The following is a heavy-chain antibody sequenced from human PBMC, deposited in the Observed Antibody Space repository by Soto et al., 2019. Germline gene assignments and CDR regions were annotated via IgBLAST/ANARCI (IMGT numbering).Heavy chain of an antibody. Sequence: QVQVVESGGGVVKPGRSLRLSCAASGFTFSSFGMHWVRQAPGKGLEWVSLIWYDGSKKSYGDSVKGRFTISRDNSRNTVYLQMNSLRADDTDVYYCARDASYYSLWSGYYPSRNGMDVWGQGTTVTVSS. CDR2: IWYDGSKK. V-gene: IGHV3-33*01. J-gene: IGHJ6*02. CDR3: ARDASYYSLWSGYYPSRNGMDV. D-gene: IGHD3-3*01. CDR1: GFTFSSFG.